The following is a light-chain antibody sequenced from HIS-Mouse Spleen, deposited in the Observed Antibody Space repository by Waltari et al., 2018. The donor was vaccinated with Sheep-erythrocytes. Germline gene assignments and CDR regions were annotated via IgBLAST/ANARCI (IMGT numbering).Light chain of an antibody. CDR3: CSYAGSYNHV. J-gene: IGLJ1*01. Sequence: QSALPQPRSVSGSPGQSVTISCTGTSSDVGGYNYVSWYQQHPGKAPKLMIYDVSTRPSGVPDRFSGSKSGNTASLTISGLQAEDEADYYCCSYAGSYNHVFATGTKVTVL. CDR1: SSDVGGYNY. V-gene: IGLV2-11*01. CDR2: DVS.